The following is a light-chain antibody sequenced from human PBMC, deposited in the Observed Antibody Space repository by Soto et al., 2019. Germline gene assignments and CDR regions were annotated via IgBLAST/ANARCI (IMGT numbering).Light chain of an antibody. Sequence: QSALTHPPSGSGSPGQSITISCTGTSSDVGGYNYVSWYQQHPGKAPKLMIYDVSNRPSGVSNRFSDSKSGNTASLTISGLQAEDEADYYCSSYTSSSTLVVFGGGTKLTVL. CDR3: SSYTSSSTLVV. J-gene: IGLJ2*01. CDR2: DVS. V-gene: IGLV2-14*01. CDR1: SSDVGGYNY.